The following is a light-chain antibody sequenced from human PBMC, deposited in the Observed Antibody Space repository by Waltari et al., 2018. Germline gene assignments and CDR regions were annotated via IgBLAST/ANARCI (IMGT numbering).Light chain of an antibody. CDR2: DAS. J-gene: IGKJ2*01. V-gene: IGKV3-20*01. CDR3: QQYGSFPYT. Sequence: EIVLTQSPGTLSLSPGERATLSYRASQSVSNNYLAWYRQEPGQPPRLLIFDASSRATGIPDRFSGSGSGTDFTLTISRLEPEDFAVYYCQQYGSFPYTFGQGTKLE. CDR1: QSVSNNY.